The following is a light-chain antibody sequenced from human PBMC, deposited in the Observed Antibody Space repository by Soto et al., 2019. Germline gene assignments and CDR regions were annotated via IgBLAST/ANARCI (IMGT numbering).Light chain of an antibody. CDR1: QSVSSN. Sequence: EIVMTQSPATLSVSPGERATLSCRASQSVSSNLAWYQQKPYQAPRLLIYGASTRATGIPARFSGSGSGTEFTLTISSVKSEDFAVYYCQQDNNWPLYTFGQGTKLEIK. CDR2: GAS. CDR3: QQDNNWPLYT. V-gene: IGKV3-15*01. J-gene: IGKJ2*01.